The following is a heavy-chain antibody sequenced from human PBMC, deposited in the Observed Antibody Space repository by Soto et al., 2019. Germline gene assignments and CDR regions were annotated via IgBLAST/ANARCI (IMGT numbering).Heavy chain of an antibody. V-gene: IGHV1-18*01. D-gene: IGHD6-19*01. CDR3: ARDWDNSGWGGGRGMDV. J-gene: IGHJ6*02. CDR2: INAFNGNT. Sequence: QVQLVQSGAEVKKPGASVKVSCKASGYTFTTYSITWMRQAPGQGLEWMGWINAFNGNTNYAQKFQGRVTMTTDTPTSTVNRALRSLRSDDTAVYYCARDWDNSGWGGGRGMDVWGQGTTVIVSS. CDR1: GYTFTTYS.